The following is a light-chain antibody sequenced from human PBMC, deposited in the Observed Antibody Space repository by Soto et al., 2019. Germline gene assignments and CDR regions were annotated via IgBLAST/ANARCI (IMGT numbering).Light chain of an antibody. CDR2: DAS. Sequence: ETVMTQSPATLSVSPGERPTLSCRASQSVSSNLAWYQQKPGQAPRLLIYDASTRATGIPARFSGSGSGTELTLPISSLQSEDFAVYYCQQYNTWPLTFGPGTKVDIK. CDR1: QSVSSN. CDR3: QQYNTWPLT. V-gene: IGKV3-15*01. J-gene: IGKJ3*01.